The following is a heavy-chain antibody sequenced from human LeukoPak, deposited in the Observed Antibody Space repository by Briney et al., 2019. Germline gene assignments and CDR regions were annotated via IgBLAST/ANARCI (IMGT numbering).Heavy chain of an antibody. CDR1: GFTVSTYY. CDR3: ARGLGYCTSTTCLLPFDH. J-gene: IGHJ4*02. D-gene: IGHD2-2*01. CDR2: IYSGGST. Sequence: PGGSPRLSCAASGFTVSTYYMTWVRQAPGKGLECVSVIYSGGSTYYADSVKGRFTVSRDNSKNTLYLQMNSLRAEDTAMYYCARGLGYCTSTTCLLPFDHWGQGTLVTVSS. V-gene: IGHV3-53*01.